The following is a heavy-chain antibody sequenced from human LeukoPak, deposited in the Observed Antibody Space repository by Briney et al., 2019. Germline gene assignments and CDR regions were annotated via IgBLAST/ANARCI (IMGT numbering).Heavy chain of an antibody. CDR3: ARDTSIVDPAGYMDV. V-gene: IGHV3-30*04. J-gene: IGHJ6*03. D-gene: IGHD6-6*01. CDR1: GFTFSSYA. CDR2: ISYDGSNK. Sequence: GGSLRLSCAASGFTFSSYAMHWVRQAPGKGLEWVAVISYDGSNKYYRDSVKGRFTISRDNSKNTLYLQLNSLRSEDTAVYSCARDTSIVDPAGYMDVWGKGTTVTASS.